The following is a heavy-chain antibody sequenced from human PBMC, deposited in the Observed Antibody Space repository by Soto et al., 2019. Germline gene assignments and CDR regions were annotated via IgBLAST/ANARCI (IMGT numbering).Heavy chain of an antibody. J-gene: IGHJ4*02. D-gene: IGHD3-16*02. CDR2: TSGSGGST. Sequence: EVQLLESGGGLVQPGGSLRLSCAASGFTFSSYAMSWVRQAPGKGLEWVSATSGSGGSTYYADSVKGRFTISRDNSKNTLYLQMNSLRAEDTAVYYCAKLRTDYDYVWGSYHYFDYWGQGTLVTVSS. CDR1: GFTFSSYA. V-gene: IGHV3-23*01. CDR3: AKLRTDYDYVWGSYHYFDY.